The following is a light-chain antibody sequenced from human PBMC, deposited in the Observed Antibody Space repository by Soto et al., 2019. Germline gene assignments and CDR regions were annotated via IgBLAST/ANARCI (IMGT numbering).Light chain of an antibody. Sequence: EIVLTQSPGTLSLSPGERATLSCRASQSISSRNLAWYQQKPGQAPRVLIYGASSRATGIPDRVSGSGSGSDFTLTINILEPEDSAVYYCQQYGSSVPVTFGPGTKVNIK. CDR1: QSISSRN. CDR3: QQYGSSVPVT. V-gene: IGKV3-20*01. CDR2: GAS. J-gene: IGKJ3*01.